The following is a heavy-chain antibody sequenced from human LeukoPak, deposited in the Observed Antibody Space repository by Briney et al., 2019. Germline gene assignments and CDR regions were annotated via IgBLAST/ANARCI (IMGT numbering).Heavy chain of an antibody. V-gene: IGHV3-7*01. D-gene: IGHD3-10*01. Sequence: GGSLRLSCAASGFTFSSYWMSWVRQAPGKGLEWVANIKQDGSEKYYVDSVKGRFTISRDNAKNSLYLQMNSMRAEDTAVYYCAREGKVYGSGSYYMDVWGKGTTVTVSS. CDR1: GFTFSSYW. J-gene: IGHJ6*03. CDR2: IKQDGSEK. CDR3: AREGKVYGSGSYYMDV.